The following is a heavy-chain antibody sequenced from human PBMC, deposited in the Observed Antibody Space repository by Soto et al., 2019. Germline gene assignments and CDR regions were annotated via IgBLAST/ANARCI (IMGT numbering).Heavy chain of an antibody. CDR3: ARGAPGGYCSSTSCYGAFDS. D-gene: IGHD2-2*01. CDR2: IRCNRSTK. Sequence: GGSLRLSCAASGFTFSRYSSNWVCQAPGKGLEWVSVIRCNRSTKYYADSVKGRFTISRDNSKNTLYLQMNSLRAEDTAVYYCARGAPGGYCSSTSCYGAFDSWGQGTMVTVS. V-gene: IGHV3-33*01. CDR1: GFTFSRYS. J-gene: IGHJ3*02.